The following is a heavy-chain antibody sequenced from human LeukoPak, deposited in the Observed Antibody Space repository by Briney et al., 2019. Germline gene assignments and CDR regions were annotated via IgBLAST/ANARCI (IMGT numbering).Heavy chain of an antibody. J-gene: IGHJ4*02. CDR3: ATPTRGGIAVTGTFGH. Sequence: SETLSLICAGSGGAFTGYYWSWLRQPPGKGLEWIGEINHSGATNYNPSLKSRVTISVDTSKNQFSLRLTSVSAADTGVYYCATPTRGGIAVTGTFGHWGQGTQVTVSS. V-gene: IGHV4-34*01. CDR2: INHSGAT. D-gene: IGHD6-19*01. CDR1: GGAFTGYY.